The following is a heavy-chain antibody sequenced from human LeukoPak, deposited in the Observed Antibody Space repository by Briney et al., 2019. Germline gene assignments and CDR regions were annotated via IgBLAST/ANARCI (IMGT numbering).Heavy chain of an antibody. CDR2: IYYSGST. CDR1: GGSISSYY. Sequence: SETLSRTCTVSGGSISSYYWSWIRQPPGKGLEWIGYIYYSGSTNYNPSLKSRVTISVDTSKNQFSLKLSSVTAADTAVYYCAREPPGGSQYFRGAFDIWGQGTMVTVSS. D-gene: IGHD1-26*01. V-gene: IGHV4-59*01. CDR3: AREPPGGSQYFRGAFDI. J-gene: IGHJ3*02.